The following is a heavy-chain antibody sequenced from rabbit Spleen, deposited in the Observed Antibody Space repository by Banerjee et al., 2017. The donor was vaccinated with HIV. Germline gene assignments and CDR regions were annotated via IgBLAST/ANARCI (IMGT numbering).Heavy chain of an antibody. Sequence: QSLEESGGGLVKPGASLTLTCKASGFSFNSGYDMCWVRQAPGEGLEWIACIGAGSSGSTYYADWAKGRFTISKTSSTTVTLRMTSLTAADRATYFCARDLVGVIGWNFYLWGPGTLVTVS. CDR2: IGAGSSGST. CDR3: ARDLVGVIGWNFYL. V-gene: IGHV1S40*01. CDR1: GFSFNSGYD. J-gene: IGHJ4*01. D-gene: IGHD1-1*01.